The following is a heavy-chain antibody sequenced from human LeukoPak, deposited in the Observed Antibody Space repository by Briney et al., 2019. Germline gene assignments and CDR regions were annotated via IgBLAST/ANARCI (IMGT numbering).Heavy chain of an antibody. D-gene: IGHD3-22*01. CDR1: GYSFTSYW. Sequence: GESLKISCKGSGYSFTSYWIGWVRQMPGKGLEWMGIIYPGDSDTKYNPSFQGQVTISADKSISTAYLQWSSLKASDTAMYYCARLSTMRADAFDIWGQGTMVTVSS. CDR3: ARLSTMRADAFDI. CDR2: IYPGDSDT. V-gene: IGHV5-51*01. J-gene: IGHJ3*02.